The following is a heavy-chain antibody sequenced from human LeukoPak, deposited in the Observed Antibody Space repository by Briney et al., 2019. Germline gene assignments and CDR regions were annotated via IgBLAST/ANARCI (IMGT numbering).Heavy chain of an antibody. V-gene: IGHV3-73*01. Sequence: GGSLRLSCAASGFTFSGSAMHWVRQASGKGLEWVGRIRSKANSYATAYAASVKGRFTISRDDSKNTAYLQMNSLKTEDTAVYYCTRLLTMKDYWGQGTPVTVSS. CDR1: GFTFSGSA. CDR3: TRLLTMKDY. J-gene: IGHJ4*02. CDR2: IRSKANSYAT. D-gene: IGHD3-22*01.